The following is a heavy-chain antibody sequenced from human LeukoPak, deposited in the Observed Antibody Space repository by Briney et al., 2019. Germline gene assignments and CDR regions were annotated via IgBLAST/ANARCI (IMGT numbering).Heavy chain of an antibody. V-gene: IGHV3-7*04. CDR1: GFTSRSYW. CDR2: IKQDGSER. J-gene: IGHJ4*02. D-gene: IGHD6-19*01. Sequence: GGSPRLSCAASGFTSRSYWMSWVRQAPGKGLEWVANIKQDGSERYYVDSVKGRFTISRDNAKNSLYLQMNSLRAEDTAVYFCARDNDPKSSGWGGYFDYWGQGALVTVSS. CDR3: ARDNDPKSSGWGGYFDY.